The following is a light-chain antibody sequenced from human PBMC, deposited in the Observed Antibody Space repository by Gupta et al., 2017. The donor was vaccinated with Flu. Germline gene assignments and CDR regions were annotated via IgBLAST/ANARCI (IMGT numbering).Light chain of an antibody. J-gene: IGKJ4*01. V-gene: IGKV3-15*01. CDR3: QQYNNWPPLT. CDR2: GAS. CDR1: QSVSSN. Sequence: EIVLTPSPATLSVSPGERATLSCRASQSVSSNLAWYQQKPGQAPRLLIYGASTRATGIPARFSGSGYGTEFTLTISSRQSEDFAVYYCQQYNNWPPLTFGGGTKLEIK.